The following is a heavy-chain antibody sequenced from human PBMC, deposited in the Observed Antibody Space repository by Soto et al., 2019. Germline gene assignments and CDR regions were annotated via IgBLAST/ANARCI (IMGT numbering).Heavy chain of an antibody. CDR1: GYKFINHY. D-gene: IGHD3-10*01. CDR2: INPNGGGT. V-gene: IGHV1-46*01. Sequence: ASVKVSCKASGYKFINHYIHWVRQAPGVGLAWMGIINPNGGGTDYAQKFQGRVTMTTDTYASTVHMELSSLRSEDTAVYFCSRDSSASATSYSFDYWGQGTLVTVSS. J-gene: IGHJ4*02. CDR3: SRDSSASATSYSFDY.